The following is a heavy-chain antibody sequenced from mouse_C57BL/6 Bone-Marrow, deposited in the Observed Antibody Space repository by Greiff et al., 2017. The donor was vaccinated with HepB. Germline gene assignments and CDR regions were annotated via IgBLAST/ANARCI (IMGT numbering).Heavy chain of an antibody. CDR3: ARHYSKPFAY. Sequence: EVKLMESGGDLVKPGGSLKLSCAASGFTFSSYGMSWVRQTPDKRLEWVATISSGGSYTYYPDSVKGRFTISRDNAKNTLYLQMSSLKSEDTAMYYCARHYSKPFAYWGQGTLVTVSA. CDR1: GFTFSSYG. CDR2: ISSGGSYT. D-gene: IGHD2-5*01. J-gene: IGHJ3*01. V-gene: IGHV5-6*01.